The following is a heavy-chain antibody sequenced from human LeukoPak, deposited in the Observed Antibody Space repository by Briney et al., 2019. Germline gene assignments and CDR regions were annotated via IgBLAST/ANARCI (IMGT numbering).Heavy chain of an antibody. CDR3: ATGPDYGDRAEYFQH. Sequence: ASVMVSCKVAGHILTELCMNRVRQAPGKWLEWMGGFDPEDGETIYAQKFQGRVTMTEDTSTDTAYMELSSLRSEDTAVYYCATGPDYGDRAEYFQHWGQGTLVTVSS. V-gene: IGHV1-24*01. D-gene: IGHD4-17*01. J-gene: IGHJ1*01. CDR2: FDPEDGET. CDR1: GHILTELC.